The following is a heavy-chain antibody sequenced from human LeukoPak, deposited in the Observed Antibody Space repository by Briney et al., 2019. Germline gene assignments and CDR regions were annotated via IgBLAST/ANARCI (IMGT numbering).Heavy chain of an antibody. D-gene: IGHD6-13*01. Sequence: GGSLRLSCAASGFTFSSYSMNWVRQAPGKGLEWVSSISSSSSYIYYADSVKGRFTISRDNAKNSLYLQMNSLRAEDTAVYYCARVWAAEAQIDYWGQGTLVTVSS. J-gene: IGHJ4*02. CDR1: GFTFSSYS. V-gene: IGHV3-21*01. CDR2: ISSSSSYI. CDR3: ARVWAAEAQIDY.